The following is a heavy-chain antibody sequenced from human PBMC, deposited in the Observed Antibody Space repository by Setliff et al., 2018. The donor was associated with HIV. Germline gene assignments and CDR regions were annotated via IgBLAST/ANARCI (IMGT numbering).Heavy chain of an antibody. CDR3: ARALPGGYSYDNAFDS. CDR2: INHSGST. J-gene: IGHJ3*02. CDR1: GGSFSGYY. D-gene: IGHD5-18*01. Sequence: SETLSLTCAVYGGSFSGYYWSWLRQPPGKGLEWIGEINHSGSTNYNPSLKSRVSISVDTSKNQFSLKRSSVTAADTAVYYCARALPGGYSYDNAFDSWGQGTMVTV. V-gene: IGHV4-34*01.